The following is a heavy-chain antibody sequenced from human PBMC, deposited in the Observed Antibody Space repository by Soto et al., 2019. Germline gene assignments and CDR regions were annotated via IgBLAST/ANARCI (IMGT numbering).Heavy chain of an antibody. CDR2: MNPNSGDT. Sequence: QVQLVQSGAEVKEPGASVTVSCKASGYRFSDYYLHWVRQAPGHGPEWMGWMNPNSGDTKYAQKFKGRVTMTRDTSVRTAFMELNWLKSDDTAVYYCARESGGATATLDYYYFYMDVWGIGTTVTVSS. J-gene: IGHJ6*03. D-gene: IGHD5-12*01. V-gene: IGHV1-2*02. CDR3: ARESGGATATLDYYYFYMDV. CDR1: GYRFSDYY.